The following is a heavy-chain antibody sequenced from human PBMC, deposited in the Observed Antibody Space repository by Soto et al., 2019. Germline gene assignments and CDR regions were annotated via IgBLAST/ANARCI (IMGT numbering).Heavy chain of an antibody. V-gene: IGHV4-59*01. CDR3: ARRGRDPQLRVFDY. Sequence: SETLSLTCTVSGGSISSYYWSWIRQPPGKGLEWIGYIYYSGSTNYSPSLKSRVTISVDTSKNQFSLKLSSVTAADTAVYYCARRGRDPQLRVFDYWGQGTLVTVSS. D-gene: IGHD6-6*01. J-gene: IGHJ4*02. CDR1: GGSISSYY. CDR2: IYYSGST.